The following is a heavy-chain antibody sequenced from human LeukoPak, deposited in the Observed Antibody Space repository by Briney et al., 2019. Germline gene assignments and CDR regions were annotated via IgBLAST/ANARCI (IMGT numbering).Heavy chain of an antibody. CDR1: GFTFTTYG. Sequence: PGGSLRLSCAASGFTFTTYGMHWVRQAPGKGLEWVAVIWNDGTNTYYADSVKGRFTISRDNSKNMLYLQMNSLRAEDTAVYYCARGLYCTSTSCYFGGGNYYYYMDVWGKGPTVTVSS. CDR2: IWNDGTNT. D-gene: IGHD2-2*01. CDR3: ARGLYCTSTSCYFGGGNYYYYMDV. V-gene: IGHV3-33*01. J-gene: IGHJ6*03.